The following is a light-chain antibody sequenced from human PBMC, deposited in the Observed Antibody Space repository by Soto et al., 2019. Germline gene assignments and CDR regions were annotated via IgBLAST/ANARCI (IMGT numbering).Light chain of an antibody. J-gene: IGKJ1*01. CDR1: QSVSSY. CDR2: DAS. Sequence: EIVLTQSPATLSLSPGERATLSCRASQSVSSYLAWYQQKPGQAPRLLIYDASNRATGIPARFSGSGSGTDFTLTISRLEPEDFAVYHCQQYGSSPTFGQGTKVEIK. CDR3: QQYGSSPT. V-gene: IGKV3-20*01.